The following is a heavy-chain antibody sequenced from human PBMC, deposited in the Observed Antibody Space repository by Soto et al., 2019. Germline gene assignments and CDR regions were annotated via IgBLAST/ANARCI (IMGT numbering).Heavy chain of an antibody. CDR3: ARGITMVRGAIIDYFDY. CDR2: ISYDGSNK. J-gene: IGHJ4*02. CDR1: GFTFSSYA. V-gene: IGHV3-30-3*01. D-gene: IGHD3-10*01. Sequence: QVQLVEAGGGVVQPGRSLRLSCAASGFTFSSYAMEWVRQAPSKRLEWVAVISYDGSNKYYADSVKGQFTISRDNSKNTLYLQMNSMRAEDTAVDYCARGITMVRGAIIDYFDYWGQGTLVTVYS.